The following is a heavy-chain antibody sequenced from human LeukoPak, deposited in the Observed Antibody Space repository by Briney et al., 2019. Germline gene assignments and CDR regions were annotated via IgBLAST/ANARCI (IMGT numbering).Heavy chain of an antibody. CDR2: IHYSGST. Sequence: SETLSLTCTISGDSISSSSYYWGWIRQPPGKGLEWIGSIHYSGSTYYNPSLKSRVTISVDTSKNQFSLKLSSVTAADTAVYYCARHFAPEAWFQAPWGQGTLVTVSS. D-gene: IGHD3-10*01. V-gene: IGHV4-39*01. CDR3: ARHFAPEAWFQAP. CDR1: GDSISSSSYY. J-gene: IGHJ5*02.